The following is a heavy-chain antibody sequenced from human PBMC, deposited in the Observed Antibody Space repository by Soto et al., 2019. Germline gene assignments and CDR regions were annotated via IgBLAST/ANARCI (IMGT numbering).Heavy chain of an antibody. D-gene: IGHD4-17*01. CDR1: GYTFTNYD. V-gene: IGHV1-8*02. CDR3: VRVYGEIDY. CDR2: MNPKSGNT. J-gene: IGHJ4*02. Sequence: QVQLVQSGAEVKKPGASVKVSCKASGYTFTNYDINWVRQATGQGLEWMGWMNPKSGNTGYAQQFQGRVIMTRSTAISTAYMELSSLRSEDAAVYYCVRVYGEIDYWGPGTLVTVSS.